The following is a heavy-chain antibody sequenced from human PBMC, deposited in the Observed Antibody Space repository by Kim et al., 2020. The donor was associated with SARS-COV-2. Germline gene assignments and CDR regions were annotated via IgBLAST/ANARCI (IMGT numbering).Heavy chain of an antibody. D-gene: IGHD2-15*01. Sequence: GGSLGLSCAASGFTFSDAWMSWVRQAPGKGLEWVARIMSKSAGGTTDYTAPVKGRFTISRDDSKNTLYLQMNVLKTADTALYYCTTDRMNWGRGILVTVSS. V-gene: IGHV3-15*01. CDR2: IMSKSAGGTT. J-gene: IGHJ4*02. CDR1: GFTFSDAW. CDR3: TTDRMN.